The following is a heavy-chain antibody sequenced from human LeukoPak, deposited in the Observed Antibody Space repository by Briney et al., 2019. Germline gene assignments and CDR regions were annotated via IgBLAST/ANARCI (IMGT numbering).Heavy chain of an antibody. J-gene: IGHJ4*02. CDR2: ISAYNGNT. CDR3: AKLTDDCSGGSCRLDY. D-gene: IGHD2-15*01. V-gene: IGHV1-18*01. CDR1: GYTFTSYG. Sequence: ASVKVSCKASGYTFTSYGISWVRQAPGQGLEWMGWISAYNGNTNYAQKLQGRVTMTTDTSTSTAYMELRSLRSDDTAVYYCAKLTDDCSGGSCRLDYWGQGTLVTVSS.